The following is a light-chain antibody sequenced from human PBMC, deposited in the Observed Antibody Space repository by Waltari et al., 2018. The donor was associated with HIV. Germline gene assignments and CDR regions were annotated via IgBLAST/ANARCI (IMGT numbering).Light chain of an antibody. CDR1: QSVDTY. CDR2: DAS. Sequence: EIVLTQSPATLYLSPGERATLSCRASQSVDTYLAWYQQKSGQSPRLLIYDASIRATGIPARFSGSGSGTDFTLTISSLEPEDFAVYYCQQRSTWPPAPTFGGGTKVEIK. CDR3: QQRSTWPPAPT. J-gene: IGKJ4*01. V-gene: IGKV3-11*01.